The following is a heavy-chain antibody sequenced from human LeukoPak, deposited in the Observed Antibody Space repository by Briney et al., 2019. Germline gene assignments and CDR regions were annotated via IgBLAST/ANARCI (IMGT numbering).Heavy chain of an antibody. CDR3: ARQGTADAFDI. J-gene: IGHJ3*02. CDR1: GGSISSYY. D-gene: IGHD3-10*01. Sequence: SETLSLTCTVSGGSISSYYWSWIRQPPGKGLEWIGYIYYSGSTNYNPSLKSRVTISVDTSKNQFSLKLSSVTAADTDVYYCARQGTADAFDIWGQGTMVTVSS. CDR2: IYYSGST. V-gene: IGHV4-59*08.